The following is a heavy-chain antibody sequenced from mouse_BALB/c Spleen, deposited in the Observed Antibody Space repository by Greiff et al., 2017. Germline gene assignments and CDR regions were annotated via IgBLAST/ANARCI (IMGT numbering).Heavy chain of an antibody. CDR2: ISTYYGDA. CDR1: GYTFTDYA. Sequence: VQLQQSGAELVRPGVSVKISCKGSGYTFTDYAMHWVKQSHAKSLEWIGVISTYYGDASYNQKFKGKATMTVDKSSSTAYMELARLTSEDSAIYYCARGLLRGTFAYWGQGTLVTVSA. CDR3: ARGLLRGTFAY. D-gene: IGHD2-3*01. V-gene: IGHV1S137*01. J-gene: IGHJ3*01.